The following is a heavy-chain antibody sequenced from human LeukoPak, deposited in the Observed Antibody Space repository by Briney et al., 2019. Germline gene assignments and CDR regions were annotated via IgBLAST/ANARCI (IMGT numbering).Heavy chain of an antibody. CDR1: GFTFDDYT. V-gene: IGHV3-43*01. D-gene: IGHD3-10*01. CDR3: AKSMVSGSSHWYFDL. CDR2: ISWDGGST. J-gene: IGHJ2*01. Sequence: GGSLRLSCAASGFTFDDYTMHWVRQAPGKGLEWVALISWDGGSTYYADSVKGRFTISRDNSKNSLYLQMNSLRTEDTALYYCAKSMVSGSSHWYFDLWGRGTLVTVSS.